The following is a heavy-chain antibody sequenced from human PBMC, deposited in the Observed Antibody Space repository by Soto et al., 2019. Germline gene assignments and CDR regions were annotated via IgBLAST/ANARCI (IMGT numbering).Heavy chain of an antibody. CDR2: INHSGNT. Sequence: ETLSLTCAVDGGSFSGYYWSWIRQPPGKGLEWIGEINHSGNTNYNPSLKSRVTVSVDTSKNQFSLKLSSVTAADTAVYYCARGFHYDTSPYYFVHRDNPDFDYWGQGALVTVSS. V-gene: IGHV4-34*01. CDR1: GGSFSGYY. J-gene: IGHJ4*02. D-gene: IGHD3-22*01. CDR3: ARGFHYDTSPYYFVHRDNPDFDY.